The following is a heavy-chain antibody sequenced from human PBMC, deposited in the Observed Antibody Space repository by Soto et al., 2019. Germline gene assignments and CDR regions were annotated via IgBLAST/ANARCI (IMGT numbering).Heavy chain of an antibody. CDR3: ASVIAARWTTYYYGMDV. J-gene: IGHJ6*02. Sequence: SVKVSCKASGGTFSSYAISWVRQAPGQGLEWMGGIIPIFGTANYAQKFQGRVTITADESTSTAYMELSSLRSEDTAVYYCASVIAARWTTYYYGMDVWGQGTTVTVSS. CDR2: IIPIFGTA. CDR1: GGTFSSYA. D-gene: IGHD6-6*01. V-gene: IGHV1-69*13.